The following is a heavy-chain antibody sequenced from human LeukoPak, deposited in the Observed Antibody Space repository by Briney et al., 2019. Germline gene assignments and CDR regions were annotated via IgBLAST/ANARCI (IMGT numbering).Heavy chain of an antibody. J-gene: IGHJ4*02. CDR1: GGSISDYY. CDR2: IYYSGNT. CDR3: ARESGYCSSTSCYIFDY. V-gene: IGHV4-59*12. Sequence: SETLSLTCTVSGGSISDYYWSWIRQPPGKGLEWIGYIYYSGNTNYNPSLKSRVTISVDTSTNHFSLTLTSVTAADTAVYYCARESGYCSSTSCYIFDYWGQGTLVTVSS. D-gene: IGHD2-2*02.